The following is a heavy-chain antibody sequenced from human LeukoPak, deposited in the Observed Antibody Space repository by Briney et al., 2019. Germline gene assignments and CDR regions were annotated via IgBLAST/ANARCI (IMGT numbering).Heavy chain of an antibody. Sequence: PSETLSLTCAVYGGSFSGYYWSWIRQPPGKGLEWIGEINHSGSTNYNPSLKSRVTISVDTSKNQFSLKLSSVTAADTAVCYCAKLGYSYGFGWGQGTLVTVSS. V-gene: IGHV4-34*01. CDR2: INHSGST. CDR3: AKLGYSYGFG. J-gene: IGHJ4*02. D-gene: IGHD5-18*01. CDR1: GGSFSGYY.